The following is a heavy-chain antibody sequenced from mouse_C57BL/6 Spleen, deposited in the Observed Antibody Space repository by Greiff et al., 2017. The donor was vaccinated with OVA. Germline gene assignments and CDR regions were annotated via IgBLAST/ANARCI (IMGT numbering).Heavy chain of an antibody. CDR1: GYTFTDYY. D-gene: IGHD2-10*02. V-gene: IGHV1-26*01. J-gene: IGHJ4*01. Sequence: VQLQQSGPELVKPGASVKISCKASGYTFTDYYMNWVKQSHGKSLEWIGDINPNNGGTSYNQKFKGKATLTVDKSSSTAYMELRSLTSEDSAVYYCARGYVAMDYWGQGTSVTVSS. CDR2: INPNNGGT. CDR3: ARGYVAMDY.